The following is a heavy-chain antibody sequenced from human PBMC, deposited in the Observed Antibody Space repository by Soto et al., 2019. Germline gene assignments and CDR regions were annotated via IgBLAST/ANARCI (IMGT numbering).Heavy chain of an antibody. CDR1: GFTFSGSA. CDR3: TSWDLTGDNRVDY. CDR2: IRSKANSYAT. J-gene: IGHJ4*02. Sequence: GGSLRLSCAASGFTFSGSAMHWVRQASGKGLEWVGRIRSKANSYATAYAASVKGRFTISRDDSKNTAYLQMNSLKTEDTAVYYCTSWDLTGDNRVDYWGQGTLVTVSS. V-gene: IGHV3-73*01. D-gene: IGHD7-27*01.